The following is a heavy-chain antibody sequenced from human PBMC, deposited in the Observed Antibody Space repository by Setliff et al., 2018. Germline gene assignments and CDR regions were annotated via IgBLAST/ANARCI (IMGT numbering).Heavy chain of an antibody. CDR2: IWNDGSSK. CDR1: GFTFSNYG. V-gene: IGHV3-33*01. J-gene: IGHJ4*02. CDR3: ARGSGDH. Sequence: GSLRLSCVASGFTFSNYGMHWVRQAPGRGLEWVALIWNDGSSKFYADSVKGRFTVSRDDAKKSLYLQMNSLRVEDTAVYYCARGSGDHWGQGTLVTVSS.